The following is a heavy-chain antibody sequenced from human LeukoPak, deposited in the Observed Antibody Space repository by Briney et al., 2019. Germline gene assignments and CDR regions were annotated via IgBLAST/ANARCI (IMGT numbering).Heavy chain of an antibody. CDR2: TRNKANSYTT. CDR1: GFTFSDHY. D-gene: IGHD3-3*01. CDR3: ATQYYDFWSGYYDY. J-gene: IGHJ4*02. V-gene: IGHV3-72*01. Sequence: PGGSLRLSCAASGFTFSDHYMDRVRQAPGKGLEWVGRTRNKANSYTTEYAASVKGRFTISRDDSKNSLYLQMNSLKTEDTAVYYCATQYYDFWSGYYDYWGQGTLVTVSS.